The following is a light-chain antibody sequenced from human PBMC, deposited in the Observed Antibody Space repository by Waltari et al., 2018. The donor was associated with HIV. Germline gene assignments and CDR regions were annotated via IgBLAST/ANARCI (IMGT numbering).Light chain of an antibody. J-gene: IGLJ1*01. CDR1: SSNIGSNT. CDR2: GSN. CDR3: AAWDDSLPGFV. V-gene: IGLV1-44*01. Sequence: HSVLTQPPSASGTPGQRITISCSGSSSNIGSNTVDWYQHLPGTAPKLLISGSNQRPSGVPDRFSGSKSATSASLAISGLQSEDEGDYCCAAWDDSLPGFVFGTGTKVTVL.